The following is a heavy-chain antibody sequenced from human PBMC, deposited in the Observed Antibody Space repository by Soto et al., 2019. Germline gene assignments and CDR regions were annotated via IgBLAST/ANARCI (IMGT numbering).Heavy chain of an antibody. CDR3: AKEKTYYDFWSGYSDDYGMDV. V-gene: IGHV3-23*01. J-gene: IGHJ6*02. Sequence: PGGSLRLSCAASGFTFSSYAMSWVRQAPGKGLEWVSAISGSGGSTFYADSVKGRFTISRDNSKNTLYLQMNSLRAEDTAVYYCAKEKTYYDFWSGYSDDYGMDVWGQGTTVTSP. CDR1: GFTFSSYA. CDR2: ISGSGGST. D-gene: IGHD3-3*01.